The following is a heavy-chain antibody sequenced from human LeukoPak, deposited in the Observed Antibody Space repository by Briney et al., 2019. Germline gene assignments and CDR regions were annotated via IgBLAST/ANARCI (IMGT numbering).Heavy chain of an antibody. D-gene: IGHD3-22*01. CDR3: TRSSGYYYDY. Sequence: PGGSLRLSCAASGFALSTYWMHWVRQAPGKGPVWVSRINSDGSIINYADSAKGRFTISRDITKNTLHLQLDSLRAEDTAVYYCTRSSGYYYDYWGQGTLVTVSS. CDR2: INSDGSII. J-gene: IGHJ4*02. V-gene: IGHV3-74*01. CDR1: GFALSTYW.